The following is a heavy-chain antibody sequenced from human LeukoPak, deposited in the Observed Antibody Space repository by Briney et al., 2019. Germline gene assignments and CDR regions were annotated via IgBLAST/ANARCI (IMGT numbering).Heavy chain of an antibody. V-gene: IGHV1-69*13. CDR1: GYTFTSYG. J-gene: IGHJ4*02. CDR2: IIPIFGTA. D-gene: IGHD5-18*01. Sequence: ASVKVSCKASGYTFTSYGISWVRQAPGQGLEWMGGIIPIFGTANYAQKFQGRVTITADESTSTAYMELSSLRSEDTAVYYCARVGGYSYGSNFDYWGQGTLVTVSS. CDR3: ARVGGYSYGSNFDY.